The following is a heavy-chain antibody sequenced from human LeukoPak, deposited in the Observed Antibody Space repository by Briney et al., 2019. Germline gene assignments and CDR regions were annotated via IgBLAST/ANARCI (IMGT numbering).Heavy chain of an antibody. D-gene: IGHD3-10*02. V-gene: IGHV3-23*01. CDR2: ISNNGGVT. Sequence: GGSLRLSCAASGFTFSNYAMSWVRQAPGKGLDWVSAISNNGGVTYYADSVKGRFTISRDNAKNSLSLQMNSLRAEDTAVYYCARGLMFWGQGTLVTVSS. CDR3: ARGLMF. CDR1: GFTFSNYA. J-gene: IGHJ4*02.